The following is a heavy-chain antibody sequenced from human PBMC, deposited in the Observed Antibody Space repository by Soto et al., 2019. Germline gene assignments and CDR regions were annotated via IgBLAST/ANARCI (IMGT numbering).Heavy chain of an antibody. CDR3: YYYYYGMDV. V-gene: IGHV1-69*01. Sequence: QVQLVQSGAEVKKPGSSVKVSCKASGGTFSSYAISWVRQAPGQGLEWMGGIIPIFGTANYAQKFQGRVTITADESTSTDYMELSSLRSEDTSVYYCYYYYYGMDVWGQGTTVTVSS. J-gene: IGHJ6*02. CDR2: IIPIFGTA. CDR1: GGTFSSYA.